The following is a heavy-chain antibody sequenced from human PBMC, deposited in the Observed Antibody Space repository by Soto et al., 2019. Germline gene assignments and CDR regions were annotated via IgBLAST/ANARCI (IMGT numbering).Heavy chain of an antibody. CDR3: ARDYDILTGYPGY. V-gene: IGHV3-33*01. Sequence: GGSLRLSCAASGFTFSSYGMHWVRQAPGKGLEWVAVIWYDGSNKYYADSVKGRFTISRDNSKNTLYLQMNSLRAEDTAVYYCARDYDILTGYPGYWGQGTLVTVSS. CDR1: GFTFSSYG. J-gene: IGHJ4*02. D-gene: IGHD3-9*01. CDR2: IWYDGSNK.